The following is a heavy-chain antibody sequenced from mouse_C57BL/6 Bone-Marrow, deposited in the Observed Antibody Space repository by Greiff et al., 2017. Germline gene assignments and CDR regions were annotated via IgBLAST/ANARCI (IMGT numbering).Heavy chain of an antibody. CDR2: IRNKANGYTT. V-gene: IGHV7-3*01. CDR3: ARLRLYFDF. J-gene: IGHJ2*01. D-gene: IGHD2-12*01. CDR1: GFTFTDYY. Sequence: EVQVVESGGGLVQPGGSLSLSCAASGFTFTDYYMSWVRQPPGTALEWLGFIRNKANGYTTEYSASVKGRFTISRDNSQSIRYLQMNALRAEDSATYYCARLRLYFDFWGQGTTLTVSS.